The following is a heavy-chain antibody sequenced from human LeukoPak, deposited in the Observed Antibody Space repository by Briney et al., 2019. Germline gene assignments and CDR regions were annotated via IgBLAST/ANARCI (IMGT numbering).Heavy chain of an antibody. J-gene: IGHJ5*02. CDR2: IIPIFGTA. Sequence: SVKVSCKASGGTFSSYAISWVRQAPGQGLEWMGGIIPIFGTANYAQKFQGRVTITRDTSASTAYMELSSLKSEDTAVYYCAQSSSWYIVGVSWFDPWGQGTLVTVSS. CDR3: AQSSSWYIVGVSWFDP. V-gene: IGHV1-69*05. CDR1: GGTFSSYA. D-gene: IGHD6-13*01.